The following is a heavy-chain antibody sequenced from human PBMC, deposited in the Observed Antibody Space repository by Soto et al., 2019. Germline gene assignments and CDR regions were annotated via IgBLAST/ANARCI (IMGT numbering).Heavy chain of an antibody. CDR1: GGSISGDYYH. CDR2: IHFSASV. J-gene: IGHJ6*02. D-gene: IGHD2-21*02. Sequence: QVQLQQSGPGLVKPSQTLSLTCTVSGGSISGDYYHWTWIRQSPGKGLEWIGYIHFSASVLYNPSFKSRPTISVYTSKTQIALNLRSVTAADTAVYFCARKYAGGDSNYYVLNVWGQGTTVTVSS. CDR3: ARKYAGGDSNYYVLNV. V-gene: IGHV4-30-4*08.